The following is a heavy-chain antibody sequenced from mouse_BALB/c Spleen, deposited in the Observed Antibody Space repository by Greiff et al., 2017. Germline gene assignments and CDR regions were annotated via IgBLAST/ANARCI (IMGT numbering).Heavy chain of an antibody. Sequence: VQLQQPGAELVKPGASVKLSCKASGYTFTSYYLYWVKQRPGQGLEWIGGINPSNGGTNFNEKFKSKATLTVDKSSSTAYMQLSSLTSEDSAVYNCTRWGATATGFAYWGQGTLVTVSA. V-gene: IGHV1S81*02. CDR3: TRWGATATGFAY. D-gene: IGHD1-2*01. J-gene: IGHJ3*01. CDR2: INPSNGGT. CDR1: GYTFTSYY.